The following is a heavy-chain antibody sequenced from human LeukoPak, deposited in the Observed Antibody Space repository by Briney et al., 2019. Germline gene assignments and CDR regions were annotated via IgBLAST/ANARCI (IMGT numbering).Heavy chain of an antibody. Sequence: ASVKVSCKTSGYIFSNYDINWVRQAPGQGLEWMGWVSGGNGNTKYSEKFQGRITITRDTSATTAYLELSSLRSDDTAVYYCARAWAPGSSWLGGDYWGQGTLVTVSS. D-gene: IGHD6-13*01. CDR1: GYIFSNYD. CDR2: VSGGNGNT. V-gene: IGHV1-3*01. CDR3: ARAWAPGSSWLGGDY. J-gene: IGHJ4*02.